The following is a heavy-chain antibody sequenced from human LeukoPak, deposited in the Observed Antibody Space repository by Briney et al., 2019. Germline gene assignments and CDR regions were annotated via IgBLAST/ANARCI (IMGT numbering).Heavy chain of an antibody. CDR1: EFTFSSYG. CDR2: ISYDGKNK. Sequence: GGSLRLSCAASEFTFSSYGMHWVRQAPGKGPEWVAVISYDGKNKYYADAVKGRFTISRDNSKNTLYLQMSSLRPEDTAVYYCASHWAQQVVSDYWGQGTLVTVSS. CDR3: ASHWAQQVVSDY. V-gene: IGHV3-30*03. J-gene: IGHJ4*02. D-gene: IGHD6-13*01.